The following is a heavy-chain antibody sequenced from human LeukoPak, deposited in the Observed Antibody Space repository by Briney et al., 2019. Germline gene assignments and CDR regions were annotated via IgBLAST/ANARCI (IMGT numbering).Heavy chain of an antibody. CDR3: ARGYCSSTSCYRDWFDP. CDR2: IYPGDSDT. CDR1: GYSFASYW. V-gene: IGHV5-51*01. Sequence: GESLKISCKGSGYSFASYWIGWVRQMPGKGLEWTGIIYPGDSDTRYSPSFQGQVTISADKSISTAYLQWSSLKASDTAMYYCARGYCSSTSCYRDWFDPWGQGTLVTVSS. D-gene: IGHD2-2*02. J-gene: IGHJ5*02.